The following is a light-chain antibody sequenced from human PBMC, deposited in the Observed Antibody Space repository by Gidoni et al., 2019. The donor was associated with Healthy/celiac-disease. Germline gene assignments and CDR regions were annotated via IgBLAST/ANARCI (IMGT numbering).Light chain of an antibody. V-gene: IGKV3D-15*01. CDR3: QQYNNWPPYT. J-gene: IGKJ2*01. CDR2: GAS. CDR1: QSVSNN. Sequence: IVMTQSPATLSVSPGERATLPCRASQSVSNNLAWYQQKPGQAPRLLIYGASTRATGVPARFSGSGSGTEFTLTISSLQSEDFAVYYCQQYNNWPPYTFGQGTKLEIK.